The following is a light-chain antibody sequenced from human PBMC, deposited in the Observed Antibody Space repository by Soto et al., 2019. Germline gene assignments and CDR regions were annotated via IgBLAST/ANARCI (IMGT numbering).Light chain of an antibody. Sequence: EIVLTQSPATLSLSPGDRATLSCRASQRIGTYLAWYQQKAGQAPSLLIYDTSNRATGIPTRFSGSGSGTHFTLTISSREPEDFAVYFCQHRSNSPPTWTFGQGTKVEIK. V-gene: IGKV3-11*01. CDR2: DTS. CDR3: QHRSNSPPTWT. CDR1: QRIGTY. J-gene: IGKJ1*01.